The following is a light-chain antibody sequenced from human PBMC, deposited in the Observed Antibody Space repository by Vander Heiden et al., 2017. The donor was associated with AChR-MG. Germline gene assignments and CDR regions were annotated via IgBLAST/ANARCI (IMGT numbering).Light chain of an antibody. J-gene: IGKJ1*01. Sequence: IQMPQSPSTLSASVGDRVTITCRASQSISSWLAWYQQKPGKAPNLLIYKASSLESGVPSRFSGSGSGTQFTLTISSLQPDDFATYYCQQYDSYPLTFGQGTKVEIK. V-gene: IGKV1-5*03. CDR1: QSISSW. CDR3: QQYDSYPLT. CDR2: KAS.